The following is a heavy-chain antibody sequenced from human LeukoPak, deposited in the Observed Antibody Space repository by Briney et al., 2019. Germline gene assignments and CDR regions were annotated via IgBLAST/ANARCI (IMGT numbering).Heavy chain of an antibody. Sequence: GGSLRLSCAASGFTFSSYPMHWVRQLPGKGLEWVAVISYDGSNTYYADSVKGRFTISRDSSNNTLFLQMSSLRAEDTAVYYCARGYGAKYYFDYWGQGTLVTVSS. CDR3: ARGYGAKYYFDY. V-gene: IGHV3-30*04. D-gene: IGHD4-23*01. J-gene: IGHJ4*02. CDR2: ISYDGSNT. CDR1: GFTFSSYP.